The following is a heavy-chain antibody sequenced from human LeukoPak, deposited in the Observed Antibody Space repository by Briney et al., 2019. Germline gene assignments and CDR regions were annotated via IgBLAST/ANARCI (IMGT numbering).Heavy chain of an antibody. Sequence: SETLSLTCTVSGGSISSYYWSWIRQPAGKGLEWIGRIYTSGNTNYNPSLKSRVTMSIDTSKNQFSLTLSSATAADTAVYYCARDGNNIAARAFEYWGQGTLVTVSS. CDR2: IYTSGNT. V-gene: IGHV4-4*07. CDR1: GGSISSYY. CDR3: ARDGNNIAARAFEY. D-gene: IGHD6-6*01. J-gene: IGHJ4*02.